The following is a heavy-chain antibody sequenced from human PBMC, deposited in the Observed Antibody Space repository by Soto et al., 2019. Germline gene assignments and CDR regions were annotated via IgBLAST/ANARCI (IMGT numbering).Heavy chain of an antibody. V-gene: IGHV4-39*01. J-gene: IGHJ5*02. Sequence: PSETLSLTCTVSGGSISSSSYYWGWIRQPPGKGLEWIGSIYYSGSTYYNPSLKSRVTISVDTSKNQFSLKLSSVTAADTAVYYCARILAGYSSSWYNRWFDPWGQGTLVTVSS. CDR2: IYYSGST. D-gene: IGHD6-13*01. CDR3: ARILAGYSSSWYNRWFDP. CDR1: GGSISSSSYY.